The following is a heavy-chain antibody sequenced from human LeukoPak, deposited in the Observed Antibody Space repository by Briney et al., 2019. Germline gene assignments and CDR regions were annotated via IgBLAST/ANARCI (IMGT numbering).Heavy chain of an antibody. CDR3: ARAKYYDFWSGSGVYYYYGMDV. D-gene: IGHD3-3*01. V-gene: IGHV1-69*05. Sequence: SVKVSCTASGGTFSSYAISWVRQAPGQGLEWMGGIIPIFGTANYAQKFQGRVTITTDESTSTAYMELSSLRSEDTAVYYCARAKYYDFWSGSGVYYYYGMDVWGQGTTVTVSS. J-gene: IGHJ6*02. CDR1: GGTFSSYA. CDR2: IIPIFGTA.